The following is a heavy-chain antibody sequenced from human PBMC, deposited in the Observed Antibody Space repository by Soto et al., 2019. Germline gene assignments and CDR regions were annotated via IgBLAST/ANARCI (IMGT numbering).Heavy chain of an antibody. J-gene: IGHJ6*02. Sequence: QVRLEESGPGLVKPSETVSLICSVSGGSVNNATYFWNWIRPHPENGLEWIGYLYYSGSTRYNQSFKTRATRAIDTSKNQFSLRLNSVTVADTDVYLCARDADYGGSRGGMDVWGRGTTVPVSS. CDR3: ARDADYGGSRGGMDV. CDR2: LYYSGST. D-gene: IGHD4-17*01. CDR1: GGSVNNATYF. V-gene: IGHV4-31*03.